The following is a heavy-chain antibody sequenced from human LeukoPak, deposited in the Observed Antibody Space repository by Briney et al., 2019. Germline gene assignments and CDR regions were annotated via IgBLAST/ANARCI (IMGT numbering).Heavy chain of an antibody. J-gene: IGHJ6*03. V-gene: IGHV3-74*01. Sequence: GGSLRLSCAASGFTFSSYGMSWVRQAPGKGLVWVSRINTDGSSTNYADSVKGRFTISRDNAKNSLYLQMNSLRAEDTAVYYCARDPYSGSYGNYYYYFMDVWGKGTTVTISS. CDR1: GFTFSSYG. CDR2: INTDGSST. D-gene: IGHD1-26*01. CDR3: ARDPYSGSYGNYYYYFMDV.